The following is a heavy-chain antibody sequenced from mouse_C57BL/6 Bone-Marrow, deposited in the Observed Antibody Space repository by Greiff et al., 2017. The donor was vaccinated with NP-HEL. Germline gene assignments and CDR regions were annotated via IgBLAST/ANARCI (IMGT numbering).Heavy chain of an antibody. CDR2: IYPGSGST. CDR3: ARKRGYGNPCAY. Sequence: VQLQQPGAELVKPGASVKMSCKASGYTFTSYWITWVKQRPGQGLEWIGDIYPGSGSTNYIEKFKSKATLTVDTSSSTAYMQLSSLTSEDSAVYYCARKRGYGNPCAYWGQGTLVTVSA. D-gene: IGHD2-1*01. J-gene: IGHJ3*01. CDR1: GYTFTSYW. V-gene: IGHV1-55*01.